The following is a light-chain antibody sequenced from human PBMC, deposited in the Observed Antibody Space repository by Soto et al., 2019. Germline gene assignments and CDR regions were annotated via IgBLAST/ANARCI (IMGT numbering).Light chain of an antibody. CDR3: QKYNNWPPWT. CDR2: DAS. CDR1: QSVSTY. V-gene: IGKV3-11*01. J-gene: IGKJ1*01. Sequence: ETVLTQSPATLSLSPGESATLSCRASQSVSTYLAWYQQKPGQAPRLLIYDASNRVTGIPARFRGSGSGTEFTLTIRSLQSEDFAVYYCQKYNNWPPWTVGQGTKVDIK.